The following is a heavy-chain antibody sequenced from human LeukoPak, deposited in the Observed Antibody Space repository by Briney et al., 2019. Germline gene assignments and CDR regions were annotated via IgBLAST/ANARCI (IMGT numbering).Heavy chain of an antibody. CDR1: GFIVSGDF. D-gene: IGHD3-22*01. V-gene: IGHV3-7*01. CDR2: IKHNGGEK. CDR3: ARDRGWRTSGYYLYHFDY. J-gene: IGHJ4*02. Sequence: GGSLRLSCAASGFIVSGDFMSWVRQAPGKGLEWVASIKHNGGEKYYVDSVKGRFTISRDNAKNSLYLEMSSLRVEDTAVYYCARDRGWRTSGYYLYHFDYWGQGALVTFAS.